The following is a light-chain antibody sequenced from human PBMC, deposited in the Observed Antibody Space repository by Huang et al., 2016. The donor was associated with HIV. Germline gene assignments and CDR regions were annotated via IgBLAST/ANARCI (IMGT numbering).Light chain of an antibody. CDR3: QHYNNWPPWT. CDR2: GAS. V-gene: IGKV3D-15*01. Sequence: EIVMTQSPATLSVSPGERATLSCRASQGVSNNIAWYQQKPGQTPRRLIHGASTRATGIAAKFSGRGSGTDVTLTITSLQPEDSAVYYCQHYNNWPPWTFGPGTQVEI. CDR1: QGVSNN. J-gene: IGKJ1*01.